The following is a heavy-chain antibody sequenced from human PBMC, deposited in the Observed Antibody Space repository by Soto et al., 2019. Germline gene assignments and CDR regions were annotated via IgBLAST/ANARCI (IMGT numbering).Heavy chain of an antibody. V-gene: IGHV4-31*03. CDR1: GGSISSGGYY. CDR3: ARGYCSGGSCYLRPRLMDV. Sequence: NPSETLSLTCTVSGGSISSGGYYWSWIRQHPGKGLEWIGYIYYSGSTYYNPSLKSRVTISVDTSKNQFSLKLSSVTAADTAVYYCARGYCSGGSCYLRPRLMDVWGQGTTVTVSS. CDR2: IYYSGST. D-gene: IGHD2-15*01. J-gene: IGHJ6*02.